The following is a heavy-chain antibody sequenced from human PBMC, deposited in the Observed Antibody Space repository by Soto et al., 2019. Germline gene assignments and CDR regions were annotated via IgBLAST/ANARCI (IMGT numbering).Heavy chain of an antibody. CDR2: IIPILGTA. V-gene: IGHV1-69*11. D-gene: IGHD3-16*01. Sequence: QVQLVQSGAEVKKPGSSVKVSCKASGGTFSSYAIDWVRQAPGQGLEWMGGIIPILGTADYAQKFQGRVTITADESTGTAYMELSSLRSEDTAVYYCARGQTGGGWGYYFDYWGQGTLVTVSS. J-gene: IGHJ4*02. CDR3: ARGQTGGGWGYYFDY. CDR1: GGTFSSYA.